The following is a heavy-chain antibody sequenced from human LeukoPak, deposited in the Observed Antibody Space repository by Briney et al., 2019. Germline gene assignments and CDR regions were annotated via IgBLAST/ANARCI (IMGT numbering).Heavy chain of an antibody. CDR3: AKDVLDYGSGSRILTNAFDI. CDR1: GFTFSSYA. Sequence: GGSLRLSCAASGFTFSSYAMSWVRQAPGKGLEWVSAISGSGGSTYYADSVKGRFTISRDNSKNTLYLQMNSLRAEDTAVYYCAKDVLDYGSGSRILTNAFDIWGQGTMVTVSS. CDR2: ISGSGGST. J-gene: IGHJ3*02. V-gene: IGHV3-23*01. D-gene: IGHD3-10*01.